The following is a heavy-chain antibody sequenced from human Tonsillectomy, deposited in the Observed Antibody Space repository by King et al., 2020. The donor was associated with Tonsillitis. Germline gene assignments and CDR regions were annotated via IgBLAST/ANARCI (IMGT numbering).Heavy chain of an antibody. CDR3: ARDKGDYDSSGYD. D-gene: IGHD3-22*01. V-gene: IGHV4-59*01. J-gene: IGHJ4*02. CDR2: IYDSGTT. Sequence: QLQESGPGLVKPSETLSLTCTVSGGSISSSYWTWLRQPPGKRLGWIGYIYDSGTTNYNPSLESRVTISVDTSKNQFSLRLSSVTAADTAVYYCARDKGDYDSSGYDWAQGPLVTVSS. CDR1: GGSISSSY.